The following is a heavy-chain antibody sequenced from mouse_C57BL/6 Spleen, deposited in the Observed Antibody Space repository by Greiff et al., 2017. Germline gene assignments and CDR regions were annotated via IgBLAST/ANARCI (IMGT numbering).Heavy chain of an antibody. CDR2: ISSGSSTI. V-gene: IGHV5-17*01. J-gene: IGHJ3*01. D-gene: IGHD2-10*01. CDR3: ARRDLLPWFAY. Sequence: EVKLMESGGGLVKPGGSLKLSCAASGFTFSDYGMHWVRQAPGKGLEWVAYISSGSSTIYYADTVKGRFTLSRDNAKNTLFLQMTSLRSEDTAMYYCARRDLLPWFAYWGQGTLVTVSA. CDR1: GFTFSDYG.